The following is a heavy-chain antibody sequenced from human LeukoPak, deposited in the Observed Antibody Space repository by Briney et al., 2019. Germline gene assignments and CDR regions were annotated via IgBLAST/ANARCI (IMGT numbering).Heavy chain of an antibody. CDR1: GFTFSSYE. CDR2: ISSSGSTK. J-gene: IGHJ4*02. Sequence: GGSLRLSCAASGFTFSSYEMNWVRQAPGKGLEWVSYISSSGSTKYYADSVKGRFTISRDNAKNSLYLQMNSLRAEDTAVYYCAGGGGNFDYWGQGTLVTVSS. CDR3: AGGGGNFDY. D-gene: IGHD3-16*01. V-gene: IGHV3-48*03.